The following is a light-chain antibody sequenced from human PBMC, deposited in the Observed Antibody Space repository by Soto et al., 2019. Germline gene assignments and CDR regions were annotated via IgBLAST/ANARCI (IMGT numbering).Light chain of an antibody. CDR1: SSDVDGYNY. Sequence: QSALTQPASVSGSPGQSIALSCTGTSSDVDGYNYVSWYQHHPGKAPKLMIYDVSSRPSGVSNRFSGSKSGNTASLTISGLQAEDEADYYCISYTTISTYVFGTGTKVTVL. CDR3: ISYTTISTYV. V-gene: IGLV2-14*03. CDR2: DVS. J-gene: IGLJ1*01.